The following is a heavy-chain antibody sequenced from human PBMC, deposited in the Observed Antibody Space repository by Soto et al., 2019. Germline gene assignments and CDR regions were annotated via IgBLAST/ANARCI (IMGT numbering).Heavy chain of an antibody. CDR2: IYHSGST. CDR1: GGSISSSNW. V-gene: IGHV4-4*02. J-gene: IGHJ3*02. CDR3: ARDHMVVVIRHNAFDI. Sequence: TSETLSLTCAVSGGSISSSNWWSWVRQPPGKGLEWIGEIYHSGSTNYNPSLKSRVTISVDKSKNQFSLKLSSVTAADTAVYYCARDHMVVVIRHNAFDIWGQGTMVTVSS. D-gene: IGHD3-22*01.